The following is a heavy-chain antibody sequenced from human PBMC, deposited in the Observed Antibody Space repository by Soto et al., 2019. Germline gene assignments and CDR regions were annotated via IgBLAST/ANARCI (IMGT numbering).Heavy chain of an antibody. CDR1: GFSLSTSGMR. V-gene: IGHV2-70*04. Sequence: SGPTLVNPTQTLTLTCTFSGFSLSTSGMRVSWIRQPPGKALEWLARIDWDDDKFYSTSLKTRLTISKDTSKNQVVLTMTNMEPVDTPTYYCARTGGWPDLHYFDYWRQRPLVTVSS. D-gene: IGHD6-19*01. CDR2: IDWDDDK. CDR3: ARTGGWPDLHYFDY. J-gene: IGHJ4*02.